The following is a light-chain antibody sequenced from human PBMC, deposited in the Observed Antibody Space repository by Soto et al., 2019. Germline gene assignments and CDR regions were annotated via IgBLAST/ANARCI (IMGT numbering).Light chain of an antibody. J-gene: IGKJ1*01. Sequence: IQMTQSPSSLSASVGDRVTISCRTGQSVGIYLNWYQQKPGQAPKVLIYGAFTRHSGVPSRFSGSGSGAEFTLTITSLRPEDSATYYCLQNHNYPRTFGQGTKVDIK. CDR3: LQNHNYPRT. CDR2: GAF. CDR1: QSVGIY. V-gene: IGKV1-6*01.